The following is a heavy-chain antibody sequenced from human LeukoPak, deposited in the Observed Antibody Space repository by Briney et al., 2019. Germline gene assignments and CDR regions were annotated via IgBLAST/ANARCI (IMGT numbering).Heavy chain of an antibody. CDR2: IRQDGGDK. Sequence: PGGSLRLSCVVSGFTFSNYWMSWVRQAPGKGLEWVATIRQDGGDKYFLDSVRGRFTISRDNAGNSLYLQMNSLRGEDTAVYYCARDKGFGGSSFDYWGQGTLVTVSS. CDR3: ARDKGFGGSSFDY. J-gene: IGHJ4*02. CDR1: GFTFSNYW. V-gene: IGHV3-7*01. D-gene: IGHD3-10*01.